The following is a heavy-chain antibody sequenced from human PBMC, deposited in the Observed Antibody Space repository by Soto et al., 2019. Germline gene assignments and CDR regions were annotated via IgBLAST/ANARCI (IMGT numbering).Heavy chain of an antibody. CDR1: GGSISSYY. V-gene: IGHV4-59*01. Sequence: SDTLSLTCTVSGGSISSYYWSWIRQPPGKGLEWIGYIYYSGSTNYNPSLKSRVTISVDTSKNQFSLKLSSVTAADTAVYYCAREVLSSYYDFWSGYSRPPDAFDSWGQGTMVTVSS. CDR2: IYYSGST. CDR3: AREVLSSYYDFWSGYSRPPDAFDS. J-gene: IGHJ3*02. D-gene: IGHD3-3*01.